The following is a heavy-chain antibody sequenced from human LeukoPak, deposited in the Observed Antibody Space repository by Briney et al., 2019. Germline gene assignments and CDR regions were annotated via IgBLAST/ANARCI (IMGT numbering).Heavy chain of an antibody. CDR3: ARDYGTW. Sequence: PGGSLRLSCAASGFTFSSNYMSWVRQAPGKGLEWVSGIYSGGTPYYADSVKGRFTISTDNSKNTLYLQMNSLRAEDTAVYYCARDYGTWWGQGTLVTVSP. CDR2: IYSGGTP. CDR1: GFTFSSNY. J-gene: IGHJ4*02. V-gene: IGHV3-53*01. D-gene: IGHD3-10*01.